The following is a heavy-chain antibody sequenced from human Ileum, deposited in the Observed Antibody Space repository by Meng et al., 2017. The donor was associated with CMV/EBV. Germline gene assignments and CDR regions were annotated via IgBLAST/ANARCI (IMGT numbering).Heavy chain of an antibody. V-gene: IGHV3-30*02. CDR3: TSNPGEAGSYYYYYVMDG. Sequence: GGLLRFSCAAPGFTFSSYGMHWARQAPGKGLEWVAFVRYEGSTKYYPDSVKGRFTISRDNSKTKMFLQMNSLRTEDTAVYYSTSNPGEAGSYYYYYVMDGWGQGATVTVSS. CDR2: VRYEGSTK. J-gene: IGHJ6*02. D-gene: IGHD3-16*01. CDR1: GFTFSSYG.